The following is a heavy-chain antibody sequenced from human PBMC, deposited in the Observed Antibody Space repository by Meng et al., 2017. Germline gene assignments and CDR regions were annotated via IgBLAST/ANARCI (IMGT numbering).Heavy chain of an antibody. CDR2: ISGSGGST. CDR3: AKGLITMVRGVIITPQYFDY. Sequence: GESLKISCAASGFTFSSYAMSLVRQAPGKGLEWVSAISGSGGSTYYADSVKGRFTISRDNSKNTPYLQMNSLRAEDTAVYYCAKGLITMVRGVIITPQYFDYWGQGTLVTSPQ. J-gene: IGHJ4*02. V-gene: IGHV3-23*01. D-gene: IGHD3-10*01. CDR1: GFTFSSYA.